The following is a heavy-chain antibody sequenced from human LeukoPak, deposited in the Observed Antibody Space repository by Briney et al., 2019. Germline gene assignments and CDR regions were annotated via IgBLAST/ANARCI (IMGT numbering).Heavy chain of an antibody. J-gene: IGHJ4*02. D-gene: IGHD2-21*02. CDR1: GFTFSSYA. CDR2: ISGSGGST. Sequence: RAGGSLRLSCAASGFTFSSYAMSWVRQAPGKGLEWVSAISGSGGSTYYADSVKGRFTISRDNSKNTLYLQMNSLRAEDTAVYYCAKVPENDIVVVTAGLYFDYWGQGTLVTVSS. V-gene: IGHV3-23*01. CDR3: AKVPENDIVVVTAGLYFDY.